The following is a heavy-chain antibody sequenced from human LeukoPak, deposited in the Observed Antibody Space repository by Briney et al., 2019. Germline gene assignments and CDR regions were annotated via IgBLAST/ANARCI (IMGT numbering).Heavy chain of an antibody. Sequence: GRSLRLSCAASGFTFSSYGMHWVRQAPGKGLEWVAVISYDGSNKYYADSVKGRFTISRDNSKNTLYLQMNSLRAEDTAVYYCAKAASMIVVVTPDYWGQGTLVTVSS. V-gene: IGHV3-30*18. D-gene: IGHD3-22*01. CDR1: GFTFSSYG. CDR2: ISYDGSNK. CDR3: AKAASMIVVVTPDY. J-gene: IGHJ4*02.